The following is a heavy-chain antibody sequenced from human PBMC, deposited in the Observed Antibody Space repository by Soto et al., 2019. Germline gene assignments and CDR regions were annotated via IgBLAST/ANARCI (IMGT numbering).Heavy chain of an antibody. Sequence: PSETLSLTCTVSGGSIRSYCWTWIRQPPGEGLEWIGCICNSGSTNYNPSLKSRVTISVDTQMNQFSLKLSSVTAADTAVYYCARLDAAAGFDEWGQGTLVTVSS. D-gene: IGHD6-13*01. CDR2: ICNSGST. J-gene: IGHJ4*02. CDR3: ARLDAAAGFDE. CDR1: GGSIRSYC. V-gene: IGHV4-59*08.